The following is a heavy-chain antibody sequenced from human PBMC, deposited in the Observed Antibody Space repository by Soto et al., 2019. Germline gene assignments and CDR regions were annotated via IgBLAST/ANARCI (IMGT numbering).Heavy chain of an antibody. J-gene: IGHJ4*02. CDR1: GFTFSSYA. CDR3: AKGAVKIRYFDWLLYYFDY. CDR2: ISGSGGST. V-gene: IGHV3-23*01. Sequence: GGSLRPSCAASGFTFSSYAMSWVRQAPGKGLEWVSAISGSGGSTYYADSVKGRFTISRDNSKNTLYLQMNSLRAEDTAVYYCAKGAVKIRYFDWLLYYFDYWGQGTLVTVSS. D-gene: IGHD3-9*01.